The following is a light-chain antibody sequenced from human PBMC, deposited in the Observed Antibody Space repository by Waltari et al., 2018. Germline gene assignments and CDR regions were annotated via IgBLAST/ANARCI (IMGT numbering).Light chain of an antibody. CDR1: QSVSSY. Sequence: EIVLTQSPATLSLSPGERATLSCRASQSVSSYLAWYQQKPGQAPSLLIYDASNRATGIPARFSGSGSGTDFTLTISSLEPEDFAVYYCQQRSNWPRSTFGQGTRLEIK. CDR2: DAS. CDR3: QQRSNWPRST. V-gene: IGKV3-11*01. J-gene: IGKJ5*01.